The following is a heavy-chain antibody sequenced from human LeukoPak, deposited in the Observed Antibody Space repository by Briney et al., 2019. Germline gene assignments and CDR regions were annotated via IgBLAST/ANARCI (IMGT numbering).Heavy chain of an antibody. CDR1: GYTFTSYY. Sequence: GASVKVSCKASGYTFTSYYMHWVRQAPGQGLEWMGIINPSGGSTSYARKFQGRVTMTRDMSTSTAYMELSSPRSEDTAVYYCARGPHYYFDSSDYLRTFDYWGQGTLVTVSS. CDR3: ARGPHYYFDSSDYLRTFDY. D-gene: IGHD3-22*01. CDR2: INPSGGST. V-gene: IGHV1-46*01. J-gene: IGHJ4*02.